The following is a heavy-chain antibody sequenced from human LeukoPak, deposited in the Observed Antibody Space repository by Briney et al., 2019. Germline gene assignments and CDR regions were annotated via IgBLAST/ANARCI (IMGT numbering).Heavy chain of an antibody. CDR1: GFTFGDYV. V-gene: IGHV3-49*04. CDR2: IRSKVYGGTT. D-gene: IGHD4-23*01. Sequence: GGSLRLSCRASGFTFGDYVMTWVRQAPGKGLEWVGFIRSKVYGGTTEYAASVKGRFIISRDDSKSIAYLQMNSLKTEDTAVYYCTRDYGGFDYWGQGTLVTVSS. CDR3: TRDYGGFDY. J-gene: IGHJ4*02.